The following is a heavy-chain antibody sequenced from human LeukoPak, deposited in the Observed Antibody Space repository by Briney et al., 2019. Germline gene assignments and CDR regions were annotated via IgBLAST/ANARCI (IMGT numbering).Heavy chain of an antibody. J-gene: IGHJ5*02. D-gene: IGHD6-13*01. CDR2: IYTSGST. CDR3: AREGRGHSSSWYGNWFDP. V-gene: IGHV4-61*02. Sequence: PSQTLSLTCTVSGGSISSGSYYWSWIRQPAGKGLEWIGRIYTSGSTNYNPSLKSRVTISVDTSKNQFSLKLSSVTAADTAVYYCAREGRGHSSSWYGNWFDPWGQGTLVTVSS. CDR1: GGSISSGSYY.